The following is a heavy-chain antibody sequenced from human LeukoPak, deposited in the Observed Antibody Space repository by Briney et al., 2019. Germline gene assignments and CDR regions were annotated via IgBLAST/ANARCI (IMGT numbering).Heavy chain of an antibody. CDR3: ARVVGIAVAGTGWFDP. V-gene: IGHV4-59*01. Sequence: SETLSLTCTVSGGSISSYYWSWIRQPPGKGLEWIGYIYYSGSTNYNPSLKSRVTISVDTSKNQFSLKLSSVTAADTAVYYCARVVGIAVAGTGWFDPWGQGTLVTVSS. D-gene: IGHD6-19*01. CDR1: GGSISSYY. CDR2: IYYSGST. J-gene: IGHJ5*02.